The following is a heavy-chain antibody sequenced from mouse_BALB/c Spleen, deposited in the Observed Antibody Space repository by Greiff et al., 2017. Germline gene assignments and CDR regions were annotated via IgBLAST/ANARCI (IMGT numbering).Heavy chain of an antibody. CDR1: GFNIKDTY. V-gene: IGHV14-3*02. CDR2: IDPANGNT. D-gene: IGHD1-1*01. Sequence: VQLKQSGAELVKPGASVKLSCTASGFNIKDTYMHWVKQRPEQGLEWIGRIDPANGNTKYDPKFQGKATITADTSSNTAYLQLSSLTSEDTAVYYCARGDYYGSSYEFAYWGQGTLVTVSA. CDR3: ARGDYYGSSYEFAY. J-gene: IGHJ3*01.